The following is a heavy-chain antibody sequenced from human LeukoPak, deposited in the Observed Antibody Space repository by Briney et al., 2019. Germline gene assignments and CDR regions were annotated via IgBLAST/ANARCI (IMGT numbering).Heavy chain of an antibody. J-gene: IGHJ4*02. CDR1: GCIFSSYG. Sequence: RRPLSLSCAASGCIFSSYGMHWVHTAPSKRLERVAVRGYDGTNNHYADSEKRRCTNSRDNSTTTQYQQMNSQRAEDTAVYYCARDPTIEYSSGWREGGVGRDFDYWGQGTLVTVSS. CDR3: ARDPTIEYSSGWREGGVGRDFDY. CDR2: RGYDGTNN. D-gene: IGHD6-19*01. V-gene: IGHV3-33*01.